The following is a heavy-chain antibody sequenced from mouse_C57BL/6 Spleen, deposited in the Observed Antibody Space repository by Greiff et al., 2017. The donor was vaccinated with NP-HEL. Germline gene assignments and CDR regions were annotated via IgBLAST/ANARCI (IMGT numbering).Heavy chain of an antibody. CDR1: GFTFSSYG. CDR3: GRGVAQYYAVEG. V-gene: IGHV5-6*02. CDR2: ISSGGSYT. J-gene: IGHJ4*01. Sequence: EVKLMESGGDLVKPGGSLKLSCAASGFTFSSYGMSWVRQTPDKRLEWVATISSGGSYTYSPDSVKGRFTISSANANNTLYLQLSSLKSEATDMFCGGRGVAQYYAVEGWGQGASVTV. D-gene: IGHD1-1*01.